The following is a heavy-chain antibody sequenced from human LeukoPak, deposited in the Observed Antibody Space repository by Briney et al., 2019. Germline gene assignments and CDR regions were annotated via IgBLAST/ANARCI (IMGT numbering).Heavy chain of an antibody. D-gene: IGHD3-10*01. J-gene: IGHJ4*02. CDR2: IRFDGSGK. CDR1: GFTFSSYG. Sequence: GGSLRLSCAASGFTFSSYGMHWVRQAPDKGLEWVAFIRFDGSGKYYTNSVRGRFTVSRDNAKNSLYLQMNSLRVEDTAVYYCARDDRESDWLGEEDYWGQGTLVTVSS. CDR3: ARDDRESDWLGEEDY. V-gene: IGHV3-30*02.